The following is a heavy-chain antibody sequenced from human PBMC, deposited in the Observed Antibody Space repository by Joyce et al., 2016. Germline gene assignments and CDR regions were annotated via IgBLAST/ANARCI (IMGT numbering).Heavy chain of an antibody. CDR3: ARHGGQQLLPGDFDN. V-gene: IGHV4-39*01. CDR2: TYYSGST. J-gene: IGHJ4*02. CDR1: GGSISSSSYY. D-gene: IGHD6-13*01. Sequence: QLQLQESGPGLVKPSETLSLTCTVSGGSISSSSYYWGWVRQPPGKGLEWIGSTYYSGSTYYNPSLASRVTVSVDTSKNQFSLKLSSVTAADTALYYCARHGGQQLLPGDFDNWGQGTLVTVSS.